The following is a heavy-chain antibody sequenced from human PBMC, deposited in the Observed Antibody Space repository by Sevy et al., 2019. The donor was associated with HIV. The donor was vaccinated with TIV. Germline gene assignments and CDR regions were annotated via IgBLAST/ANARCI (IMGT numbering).Heavy chain of an antibody. CDR3: ASLEIAYCSTSSCPDV. CDR1: GGTFSSYA. D-gene: IGHD2-2*01. Sequence: ASVKVSCKASGGTFSSYAISWVRQAPGQGLEWMGGIIPIFGTANYVQKFQGRVTITADESTSTAYMELSSLRSEDTAVYYCASLEIAYCSTSSCPDVWGQGTTVTVSS. J-gene: IGHJ6*02. V-gene: IGHV1-69*13. CDR2: IIPIFGTA.